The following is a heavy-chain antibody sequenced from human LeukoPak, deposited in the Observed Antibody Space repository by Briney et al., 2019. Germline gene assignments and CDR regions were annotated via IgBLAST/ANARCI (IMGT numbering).Heavy chain of an antibody. V-gene: IGHV4-39*01. Sequence: SETLSLTCSVSGGSISEISYYWGWIRQPPGKGLEWIGNIYYSGSTYNNPSLESRVVISVDTSRNQFSLKLTSVTARDTAVYYCARQGVVGATGFDFWGQGILVTVS. CDR2: IYYSGST. J-gene: IGHJ4*02. CDR1: GGSISEISYY. CDR3: ARQGVVGATGFDF. D-gene: IGHD1-26*01.